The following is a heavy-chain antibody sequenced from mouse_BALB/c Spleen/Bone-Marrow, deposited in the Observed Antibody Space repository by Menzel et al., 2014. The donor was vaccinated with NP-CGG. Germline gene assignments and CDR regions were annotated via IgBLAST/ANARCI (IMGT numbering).Heavy chain of an antibody. Sequence: VQLQQSGPELVEPGASVKISCRASGYTFTDYYINWVKQKPGQGLEWIGWIYPGSGNTKYNEKFKGKATLTVDTSSSAAYMQLSSLTSEDTAVYFCARSPYYGNYDDYWGQGTTLTVSS. CDR1: GYTFTDYY. V-gene: IGHV1-84*02. J-gene: IGHJ2*01. D-gene: IGHD2-10*01. CDR2: IYPGSGNT. CDR3: ARSPYYGNYDDY.